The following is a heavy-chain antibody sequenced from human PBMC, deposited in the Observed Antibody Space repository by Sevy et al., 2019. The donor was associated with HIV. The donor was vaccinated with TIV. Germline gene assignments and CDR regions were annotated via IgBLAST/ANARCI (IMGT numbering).Heavy chain of an antibody. V-gene: IGHV3-23*01. Sequence: GGSLRLSCAASGFTFSSYWMNWVRQAPGKGLEWVSSIGGSGRYTYYADSVEGRFTISRDNSKNMLYLQMNSLRVADTAVYYCAKGYCSGGTCPRDYYYYGMDVWGQGTTVTVSS. CDR3: AKGYCSGGTCPRDYYYYGMDV. D-gene: IGHD2-15*01. CDR1: GFTFSSYW. CDR2: IGGSGRYT. J-gene: IGHJ6*02.